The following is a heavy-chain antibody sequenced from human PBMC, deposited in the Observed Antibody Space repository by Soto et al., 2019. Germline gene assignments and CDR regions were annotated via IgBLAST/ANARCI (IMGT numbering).Heavy chain of an antibody. CDR2: IDYNGVT. V-gene: IGHV4-39*01. D-gene: IGHD2-2*01. CDR1: GASISSRDYY. CDR3: GRVMIGTSRHTDSDY. J-gene: IGHJ4*02. Sequence: SETLSLTCSVSGASISSRDYYWGWIGQTPGKGLEWIGNIDYNGVTYYNPSLKSRVTVSKDTSKNQFSLKVASVTAADTAIYYCGRVMIGTSRHTDSDYWGQGTLVTVSS.